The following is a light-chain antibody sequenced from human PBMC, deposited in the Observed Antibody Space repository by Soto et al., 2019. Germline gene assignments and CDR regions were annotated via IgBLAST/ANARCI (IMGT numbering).Light chain of an antibody. J-gene: IGKJ1*01. CDR1: QSVTRRY. CDR3: QQYGVSPGT. V-gene: IGKV3-20*01. Sequence: LVFTQSPGTLSLSPGEIATLSCRASQSVTRRYLAWYHQQPGQAPRLLIFGASIRDTVIPDMFSGSGSGKDLTFTISRLECEDFAVCYCQQYGVSPGTFGQGLEVELK. CDR2: GAS.